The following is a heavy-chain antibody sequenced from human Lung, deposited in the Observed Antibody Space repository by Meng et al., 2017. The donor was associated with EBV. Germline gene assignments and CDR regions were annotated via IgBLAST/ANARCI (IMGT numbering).Heavy chain of an antibody. J-gene: IGHJ5*02. CDR3: AHQAVAGTRGWFDP. D-gene: IGHD6-19*01. CDR1: GYTFTGYY. V-gene: IGHV1-2*06. Sequence: QGQLVQSGAEVKKPGASVKVYCKASGYTFTGYYMHWVRQAPGQGLEWMGRINPNSGGTNYAQKFQGRVTMTRDTSISTAYMELSRLRSDDTAVYYCAHQAVAGTRGWFDPWGQGTLVTVSS. CDR2: INPNSGGT.